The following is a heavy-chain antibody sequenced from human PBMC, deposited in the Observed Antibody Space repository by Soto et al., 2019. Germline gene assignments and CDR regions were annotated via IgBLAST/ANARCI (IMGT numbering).Heavy chain of an antibody. Sequence: GESLKISCKGSEYSFTSYWIGWVRQMPGKGLEWMGIIYPGDSDTRYSPSFQGQVTISADKSISTAYLQWSSLKASDTAMYYCARHNRIAVAGSVDYYGMDVWGQGTTVTVSS. CDR3: ARHNRIAVAGSVDYYGMDV. J-gene: IGHJ6*02. D-gene: IGHD6-19*01. CDR2: IYPGDSDT. V-gene: IGHV5-51*01. CDR1: EYSFTSYW.